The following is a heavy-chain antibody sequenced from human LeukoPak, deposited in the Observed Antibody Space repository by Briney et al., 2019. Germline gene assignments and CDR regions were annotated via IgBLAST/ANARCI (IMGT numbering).Heavy chain of an antibody. D-gene: IGHD3-22*01. CDR1: GGTFSSYA. J-gene: IGHJ4*02. V-gene: IGHV1-69*13. Sequence: ASVKVSCKASGGTFSSYAISWVRQAPGQGLEWMGGIIPIFGTANYAQKFQGRVTITADESTSTAYMELSSLRSEDTAVYYCATVGANYYDSSGYYPPTHWGQGTLVTVSS. CDR2: IIPIFGTA. CDR3: ATVGANYYDSSGYYPPTH.